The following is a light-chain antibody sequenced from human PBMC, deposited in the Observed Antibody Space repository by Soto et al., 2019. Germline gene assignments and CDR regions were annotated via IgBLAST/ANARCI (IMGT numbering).Light chain of an antibody. CDR3: QQYNNWPLT. V-gene: IGKV3-15*01. CDR1: QSVSSN. J-gene: IGKJ1*01. Sequence: EIVMTQSPATLSVSPGERATLSCRASQSVSSNLAWYQQKPGQAPRLLIYGASTRATGIPARFSGSGSGTAFSLTISSLQSEDFAVYYCQQYNNWPLTFGQGTKVEIK. CDR2: GAS.